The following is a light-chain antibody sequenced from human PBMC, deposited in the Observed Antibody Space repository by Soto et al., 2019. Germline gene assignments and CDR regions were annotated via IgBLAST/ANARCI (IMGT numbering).Light chain of an antibody. CDR2: GAS. CDR1: QSVSSNH. CDR3: QQYSSSRT. Sequence: DIVLTQSQGTLSLSPGERATLSGSASQSVSSNHFAWYQQTPGQAPRLLIYGASSRATGIPVRFSGSGSETDFTLTITRLAPEDFAVYYCQQYSSSRTFGQGPKV. J-gene: IGKJ1*01. V-gene: IGKV3-20*01.